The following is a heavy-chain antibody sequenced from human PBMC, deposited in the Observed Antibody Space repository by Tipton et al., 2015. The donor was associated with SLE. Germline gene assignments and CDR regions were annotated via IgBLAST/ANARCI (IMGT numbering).Heavy chain of an antibody. D-gene: IGHD6-13*01. CDR3: ARPLAAAGPLSFDY. CDR1: GGSISSSRYY. Sequence: TLSLTCTVSGGSISSSRYYWGWIRQPPGKGLEWIGSIYYSGSTYYNPSLKSRVTISVDTSKNQFSLKLSSVTAADTAVYYCARPLAAAGPLSFDYWGQGTLVTVSS. V-gene: IGHV4-39*07. J-gene: IGHJ4*02. CDR2: IYYSGST.